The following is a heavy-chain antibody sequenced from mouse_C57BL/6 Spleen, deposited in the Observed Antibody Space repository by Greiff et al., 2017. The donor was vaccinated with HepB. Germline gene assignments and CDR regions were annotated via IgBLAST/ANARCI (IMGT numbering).Heavy chain of an antibody. CDR2: IYPRSGNT. CDR3: ARGEDDGYYEDYFDY. D-gene: IGHD2-3*01. Sequence: QVQLKQSGAELARPGASVKLSCKASGYTFTSYGISWVKQRTGQGLEWIGEIYPRSGNTYYNEKFKGKATLTADKSSSTAYMELRSLTSEDSAVYFCARGEDDGYYEDYFDYWGQGTTLTVSS. CDR1: GYTFTSYG. V-gene: IGHV1-81*01. J-gene: IGHJ2*01.